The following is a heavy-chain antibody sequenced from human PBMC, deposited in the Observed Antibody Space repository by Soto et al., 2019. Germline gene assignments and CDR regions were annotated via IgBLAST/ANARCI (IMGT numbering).Heavy chain of an antibody. CDR2: VYHSGKT. CDR1: GDYISSHY. CDR3: ARPKGIAPAIWYFEL. D-gene: IGHD6-13*01. J-gene: IGHJ2*01. V-gene: IGHV4-59*08. Sequence: QVQLQESGPGLVKPSETLSLTCTVSGDYISSHYWSWIRQPPGKGLEWIVYVYHSGKTDSNPSLKSQFNISMDPSKNQISLSLTSVTAADAPVYYCARPKGIAPAIWYFELWGRGTLVTVSS.